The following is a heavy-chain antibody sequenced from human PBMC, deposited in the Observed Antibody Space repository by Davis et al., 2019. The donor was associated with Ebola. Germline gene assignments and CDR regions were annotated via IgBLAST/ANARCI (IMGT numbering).Heavy chain of an antibody. CDR3: TRVQVGVLD. CDR1: GGSFSGYY. V-gene: IGHV4-34*01. CDR2: INHSGST. Sequence: MPSETLSLTCAVYGGSFSGYYWSWIRQPPGKGLEWIGEINHSGSTNYNPSLKSRVTLSVDTSKNQFSLKLSSVTAADTAVYYCTRVQVGVLDWGQGTLVTVSS. J-gene: IGHJ4*02. D-gene: IGHD2-15*01.